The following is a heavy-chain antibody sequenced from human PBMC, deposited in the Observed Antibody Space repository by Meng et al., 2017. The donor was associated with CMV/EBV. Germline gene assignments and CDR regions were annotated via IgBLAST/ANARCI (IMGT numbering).Heavy chain of an antibody. V-gene: IGHV3-73*01. CDR3: TRTPGDY. CDR2: IRSKANSYAT. CDR1: GFTFSGSA. D-gene: IGHD3-10*01. J-gene: IGHJ4*02. Sequence: KLSGAASGFTFSGSAMHWVRQASGKGLEWVGRIRSKANSYATAYAASVKGRFTISRDDSKNTAYLQMNSLKTEDTAVYYCTRTPGDYWGQGTLVTVSS.